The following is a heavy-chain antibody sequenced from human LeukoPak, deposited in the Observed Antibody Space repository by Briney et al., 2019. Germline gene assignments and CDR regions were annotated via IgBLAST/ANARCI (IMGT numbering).Heavy chain of an antibody. CDR3: TTRYNWNNGVTFDY. J-gene: IGHJ4*02. D-gene: IGHD1/OR15-1a*01. V-gene: IGHV3-15*01. CDR1: GFTFSNAW. CDR2: IKSKTDGGTT. Sequence: NPGGSLRLSCAASGFTFSNAWMSWVRQAPGKGLEWVGRIKSKTDGGTTDYAAPVKGRFTISRDDSKNTLYLQMNSLKTEDTAVYHCTTRYNWNNGVTFDYWGQGTLVTVSS.